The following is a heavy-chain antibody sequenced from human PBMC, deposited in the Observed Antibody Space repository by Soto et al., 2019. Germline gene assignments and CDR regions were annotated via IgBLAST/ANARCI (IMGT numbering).Heavy chain of an antibody. V-gene: IGHV4-39*01. Sequence: SETLSLTCTVSGVSISSSSYYWGWIRQPPGKGLEWIGSIYYSGSTYYNPSLKSRVTISVDTSKNQFSLKLSSVTAADTAVYYCAAVAGTGRLLLFDYWGQGTLVTVSS. J-gene: IGHJ4*02. CDR2: IYYSGST. D-gene: IGHD6-19*01. CDR1: GVSISSSSYY. CDR3: AAVAGTGRLLLFDY.